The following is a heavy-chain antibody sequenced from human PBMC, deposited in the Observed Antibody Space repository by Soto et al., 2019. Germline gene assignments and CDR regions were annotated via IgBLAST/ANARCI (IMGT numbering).Heavy chain of an antibody. V-gene: IGHV3-48*01. CDR2: ISSSSSII. CDR1: GFTFSSYS. Sequence: EVQLVESGGGLVQPGGSLRLSCAASGFTFSSYSMNWVRQAPGKGLEWVSYISSSSSIIYYADSVKGRFTISRDNAKNSLYLQMNSLRAEDTAVYYCARGYYDSSGYYWVFDYWGQGTLVTGS. CDR3: ARGYYDSSGYYWVFDY. J-gene: IGHJ4*02. D-gene: IGHD3-22*01.